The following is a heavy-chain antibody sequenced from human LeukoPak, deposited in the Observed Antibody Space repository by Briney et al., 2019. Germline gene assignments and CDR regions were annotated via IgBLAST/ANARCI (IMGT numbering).Heavy chain of an antibody. CDR2: IGGRDDTT. V-gene: IGHV3-23*01. CDR3: ARDMCQWEVERPYDD. Sequence: PGGSLRLSCAASGFTLSGHTMTWLRQAPGKGLEWVSIIGGRDDTTYYPDSGKRGSTIPENNPNNPLYLHRNSLRAEGTAVYSWARDMCQWEVERPYDDWGEGRLVTVSS. J-gene: IGHJ4*02. D-gene: IGHD1-26*01. CDR1: GFTLSGHT.